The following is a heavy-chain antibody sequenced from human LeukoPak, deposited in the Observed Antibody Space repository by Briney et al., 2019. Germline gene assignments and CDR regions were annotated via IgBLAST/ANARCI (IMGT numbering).Heavy chain of an antibody. CDR2: LSGSAITT. J-gene: IGHJ4*02. CDR1: GFTFSHYA. V-gene: IGHV3-23*01. CDR3: APSIAVAGWFDY. D-gene: IGHD6-19*01. Sequence: PGGSLRLSCAASGFTFSHYAMSWVRQAPGKGLEWVSTLSGSAITTYYADSVKGRFTISRDNSKNTLYLQMNSLRAEDTAVYYCAPSIAVAGWFDYWGQGTLVTVSS.